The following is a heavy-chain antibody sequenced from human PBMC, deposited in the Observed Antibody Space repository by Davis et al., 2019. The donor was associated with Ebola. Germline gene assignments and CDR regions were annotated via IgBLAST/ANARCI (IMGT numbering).Heavy chain of an antibody. Sequence: ASVKVSCKASGYTFTSYGISWVRQAPGQGLEWMGWISAYNGNTNYAQKLQGRVTMTTDTSTSTAYMELRSLRSDDTAAYYCARSLVLAAAGTRYYYYYGMDVWGQGTTVTVSS. D-gene: IGHD6-13*01. CDR2: ISAYNGNT. CDR3: ARSLVLAAAGTRYYYYYGMDV. CDR1: GYTFTSYG. J-gene: IGHJ6*02. V-gene: IGHV1-18*01.